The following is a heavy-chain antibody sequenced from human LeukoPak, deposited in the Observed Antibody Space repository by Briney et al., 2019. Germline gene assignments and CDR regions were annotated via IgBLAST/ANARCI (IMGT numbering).Heavy chain of an antibody. CDR1: GFTFGSYS. J-gene: IGHJ4*02. Sequence: GGSLRLSCAASGFTFGSYSMNWVRQAPGKGLEWVSSISSSSSYIYYADSVKGRFTISRDNAKNSLYLQMNSLRAEDTAVYYCARDKQWLTPGDFDYWGQGTLVTVSS. CDR2: ISSSSSYI. D-gene: IGHD6-19*01. CDR3: ARDKQWLTPGDFDY. V-gene: IGHV3-21*01.